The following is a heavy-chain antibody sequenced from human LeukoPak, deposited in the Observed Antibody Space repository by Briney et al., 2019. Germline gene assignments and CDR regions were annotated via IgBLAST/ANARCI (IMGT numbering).Heavy chain of an antibody. V-gene: IGHV4-39*01. J-gene: IGHJ4*02. D-gene: IGHD3-22*01. Sequence: PSETQSLTCTVSGGSISSRSYYWGWIRQPPGKGLEWIGSIYYSGSTYYNPYLKSRVTISVDTSKNQFSLKLSSVTAADTAVYYCAKLSITMIVGYWGQGTLVTVSS. CDR2: IYYSGST. CDR3: AKLSITMIVGY. CDR1: GGSISSRSYY.